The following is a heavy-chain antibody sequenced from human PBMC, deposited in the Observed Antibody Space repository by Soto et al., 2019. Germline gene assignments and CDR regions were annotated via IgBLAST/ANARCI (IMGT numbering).Heavy chain of an antibody. J-gene: IGHJ4*01. D-gene: IGHD6-19*01. CDR1: GYTFANYG. Sequence: QVQLVQSGAEVKKPGASVTLSCKASGYTFANYGMHWVRQAPGQRLEWMAWINTGNGDTKYSQKLQGRVTVTRDTSASTVDMDLSRLRSEDTAIYFCAKGGSSGWYIDYWGHGTLVTVSS. CDR2: INTGNGDT. V-gene: IGHV1-3*04. CDR3: AKGGSSGWYIDY.